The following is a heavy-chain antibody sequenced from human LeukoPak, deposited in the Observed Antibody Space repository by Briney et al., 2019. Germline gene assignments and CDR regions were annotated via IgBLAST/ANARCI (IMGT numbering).Heavy chain of an antibody. CDR1: GFTFSDHA. CDR2: ISGGGHST. Sequence: PGGSLRLSCAASGFTFSDHAMTWVRQPPGKGLEWVSAISGGGHSTYYADAVRGRFTISRDNSKDPLSLQMNSLTAEDAAFYFCARDAWGYYDSSGYSFGSQYYMDVWGRGTTVTVSS. CDR3: ARDAWGYYDSSGYSFGSQYYMDV. J-gene: IGHJ6*03. D-gene: IGHD3-22*01. V-gene: IGHV3-23*01.